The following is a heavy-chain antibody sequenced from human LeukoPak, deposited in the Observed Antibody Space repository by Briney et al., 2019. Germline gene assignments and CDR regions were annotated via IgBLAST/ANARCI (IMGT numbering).Heavy chain of an antibody. J-gene: IGHJ4*02. CDR1: GGSISSSSYY. CDR2: IYYSGST. CDR3: ARAPGGNPTTHYFDY. Sequence: SETLSLTCTVSGGSISSSSYYWGWIRQPPGKGLEWIGSIYYSGSTYYNPSLKSRVTISVDTSKNQFSLKLSSVTAADTAVYYCARAPGGNPTTHYFDYWGQGTLVTVSP. V-gene: IGHV4-39*07. D-gene: IGHD1-14*01.